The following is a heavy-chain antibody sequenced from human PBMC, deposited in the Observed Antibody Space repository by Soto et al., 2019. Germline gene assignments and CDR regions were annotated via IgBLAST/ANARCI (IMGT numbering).Heavy chain of an antibody. D-gene: IGHD3-9*01. J-gene: IGHJ4*02. CDR2: ISGSGGST. Sequence: GGSLRLSCAASGFTFSRYAMSWVRQAPGKGLEWVSAISGSGGSTYYADSVKGRFTISRDNSKNTLYLQMNSLRAEDTAVYYCAKSRSVLRYFDWLLMFDYWGQGTLVTVSS. CDR1: GFTFSRYA. CDR3: AKSRSVLRYFDWLLMFDY. V-gene: IGHV3-23*01.